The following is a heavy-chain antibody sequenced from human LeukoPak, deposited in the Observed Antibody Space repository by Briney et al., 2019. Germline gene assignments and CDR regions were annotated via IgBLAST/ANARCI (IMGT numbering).Heavy chain of an antibody. D-gene: IGHD3-10*01. V-gene: IGHV1-46*01. CDR3: AREKEGTFYFDY. J-gene: IGHJ4*02. CDR2: INPSRGNT. Sequence: GIINPSRGNTDYAQKFQGRVTMTRDTSTSTVYMELSSLRSDDTAVYYCAREKEGTFYFDYWGQGTLVTVSS.